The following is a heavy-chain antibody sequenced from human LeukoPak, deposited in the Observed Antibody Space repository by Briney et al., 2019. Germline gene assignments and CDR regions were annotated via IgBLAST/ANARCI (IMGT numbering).Heavy chain of an antibody. CDR1: GFTFSSYA. Sequence: GSLRLSCAASGFTFSSYAMSWVRQAPGKGLEWIGYIYYSGSTNYNPSLKSRVTISVDTSKNQFSLKLSSVTAADTAVYYCARVQRGYSYGYLDYWGQGTLVTVSS. CDR2: IYYSGST. CDR3: ARVQRGYSYGYLDY. D-gene: IGHD5-18*01. V-gene: IGHV4-59*01. J-gene: IGHJ4*02.